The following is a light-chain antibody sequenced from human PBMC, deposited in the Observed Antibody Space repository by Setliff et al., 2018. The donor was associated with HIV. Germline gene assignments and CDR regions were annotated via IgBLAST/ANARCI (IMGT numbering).Light chain of an antibody. CDR2: EVS. V-gene: IGLV2-23*02. J-gene: IGLJ1*01. CDR1: SSDVGSYNL. CDR3: CSYAGTDTYI. Sequence: LTQPASVSGSPGQSITISCTGSSSDVGSYNLVSWYQQHPGKAPKLMIYEVSKRPSGVSNRFSGSKSGKMASLTISGVQAEDEADYYCCSYAGTDTYIFGTGTKVTVL.